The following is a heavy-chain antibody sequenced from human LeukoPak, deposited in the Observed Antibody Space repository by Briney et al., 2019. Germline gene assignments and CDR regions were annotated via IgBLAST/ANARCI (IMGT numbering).Heavy chain of an antibody. J-gene: IGHJ5*02. V-gene: IGHV4-34*01. D-gene: IGHD2-2*01. Sequence: PSETLSLTCAVYGGSFSGYYWSWIRQPPGKGLEWIGEINHSGSTNYNPSLKSRVTISVDTSKNQFSLKLSSVTAADTAVYYCARGRSRSTSCPNWFDPWGQGTLVTVSS. CDR1: GGSFSGYY. CDR3: ARGRSRSTSCPNWFDP. CDR2: INHSGST.